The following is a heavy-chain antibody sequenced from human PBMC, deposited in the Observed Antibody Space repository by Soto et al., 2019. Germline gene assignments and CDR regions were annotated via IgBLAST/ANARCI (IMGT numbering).Heavy chain of an antibody. D-gene: IGHD6-19*01. Sequence: EVQLVESGGGLVKPGGSLRLSCAASGFTFSSYSMNWVRQAPGKGLEWVSSISSSSSYIYYADSVKGRFTISRDNAKNSLYLQMNSLRAEDTAVYYCARCMRSGWYFYAFAIWGQGTMVTVSS. J-gene: IGHJ3*02. CDR2: ISSSSSYI. V-gene: IGHV3-21*01. CDR3: ARCMRSGWYFYAFAI. CDR1: GFTFSSYS.